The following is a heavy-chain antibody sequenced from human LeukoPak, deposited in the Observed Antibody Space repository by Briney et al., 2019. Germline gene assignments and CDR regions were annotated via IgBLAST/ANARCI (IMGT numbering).Heavy chain of an antibody. CDR3: ARDPPRRYYDSSGYS. J-gene: IGHJ4*02. Sequence: PGGSLRLSCAASGFTFSSYSMNWVRQAPGKGLEWVSSISSSSSYIYYADSVKGRFTISRDNAKNSLYLQMNSLRAEDTAVYYYARDPPRRYYDSSGYSWGQGTLVTVSS. V-gene: IGHV3-21*01. D-gene: IGHD3-22*01. CDR1: GFTFSSYS. CDR2: ISSSSSYI.